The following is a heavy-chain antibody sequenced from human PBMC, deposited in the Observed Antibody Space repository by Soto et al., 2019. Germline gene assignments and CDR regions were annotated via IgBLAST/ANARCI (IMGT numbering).Heavy chain of an antibody. CDR3: ARDNGYYDSSGAFDY. D-gene: IGHD3-22*01. V-gene: IGHV4-4*02. CDR2: IYHSGST. J-gene: IGHJ4*02. Sequence: SETLSLTCAVSGGSISSSNWWSWVRQPPGKGLEWIGEIYHSGSTNYNPSLKSRVTISVDKSKNQFSLKLSSVTAADTAVYYCARDNGYYDSSGAFDYWGQGTLVTVS. CDR1: GGSISSSNW.